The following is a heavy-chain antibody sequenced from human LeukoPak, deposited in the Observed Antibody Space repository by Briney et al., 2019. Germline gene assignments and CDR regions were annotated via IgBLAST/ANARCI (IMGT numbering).Heavy chain of an antibody. Sequence: ASVKVSCKASGYTFTSYDINWVRQATGQALEWMGWMNPNIGNTGYAQKFQGRVTMTRNTSISTAYMELSSLRSEDTAVYYCARANTGGDYVRGYYYYGMDVWGQGTAVTVSS. CDR2: MNPNIGNT. CDR1: GYTFTSYD. V-gene: IGHV1-8*01. D-gene: IGHD4-17*01. CDR3: ARANTGGDYVRGYYYYGMDV. J-gene: IGHJ6*02.